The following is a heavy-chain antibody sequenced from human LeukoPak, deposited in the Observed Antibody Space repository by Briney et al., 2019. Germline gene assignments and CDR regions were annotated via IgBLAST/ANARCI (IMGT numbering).Heavy chain of an antibody. V-gene: IGHV4-59*01. CDR3: ATVAVIRGVTYFDY. J-gene: IGHJ4*02. D-gene: IGHD3-10*01. CDR1: GGSISSYY. Sequence: SETLSLTCTVSGGSISSYYWSWIRQPPGKGLEWIAYLLYSGSTDYNPSLESRVTISVDTSKNQFSLKLRSVTAADTAVYYCATVAVIRGVTYFDYWGQGTLVTVSS. CDR2: LLYSGST.